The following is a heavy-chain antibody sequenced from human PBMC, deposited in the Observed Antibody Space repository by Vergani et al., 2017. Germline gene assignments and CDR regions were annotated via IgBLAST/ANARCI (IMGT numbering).Heavy chain of an antibody. D-gene: IGHD2-2*01. V-gene: IGHV3-30*02. Sequence: QVQLVESGGGVVQPGGSLRLSCAASGFTFSSYRMHWVRQAPGKGLEWVAFIRYDGSNKYYADSVKGRFTISRDNSKNTLYLQMNSLRAEDTAVYYCANGDLGYCSSTSCHYWGQGTLVTVSS. J-gene: IGHJ4*02. CDR2: IRYDGSNK. CDR1: GFTFSSYR. CDR3: ANGDLGYCSSTSCHY.